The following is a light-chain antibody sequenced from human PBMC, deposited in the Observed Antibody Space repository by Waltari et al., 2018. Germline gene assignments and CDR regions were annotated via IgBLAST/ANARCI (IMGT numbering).Light chain of an antibody. Sequence: QSALTQPASVSGSPGQSITISCTGTSSDVGGYNYVSWYQQHPGKVPKLLIFDVSNRPSGVSNRFSGSKSGNTASLTISGLQAEDESDHYCCSFTSRSTWVFGGGTKLTVL. CDR1: SSDVGGYNY. J-gene: IGLJ3*02. CDR3: CSFTSRSTWV. CDR2: DVS. V-gene: IGLV2-14*01.